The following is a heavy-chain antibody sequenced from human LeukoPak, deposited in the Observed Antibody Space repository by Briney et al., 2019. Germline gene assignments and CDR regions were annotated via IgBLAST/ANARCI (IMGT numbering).Heavy chain of an antibody. V-gene: IGHV3-21*01. J-gene: IGHJ4*02. CDR2: ISSSSSYI. CDR1: GFTFSSYS. CDR3: AKSDSSGYSGFN. Sequence: GGSLRLSCAASGFTFSSYSMNWVRQAPGKGLEWVSSISSSSSYIYYADSVKGRFTISRDNAKNSLYLQMNSLRAEDTAVYYCAKSDSSGYSGFNWGQGTLVTVSS. D-gene: IGHD3-22*01.